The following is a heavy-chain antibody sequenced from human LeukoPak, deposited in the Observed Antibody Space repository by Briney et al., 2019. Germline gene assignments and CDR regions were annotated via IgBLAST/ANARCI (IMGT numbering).Heavy chain of an antibody. Sequence: SETLSLTCAVYGGSFSGYFWDWIRQPPGKGLEWIGEINHSGNTKYSPSLKSRVTMSLDTSKNQFSLRLSSVTAADTAVYYCATRPSWALNYYFDYWGQGTLVTVSS. CDR2: INHSGNT. CDR1: GGSFSGYF. CDR3: ATRPSWALNYYFDY. V-gene: IGHV4-34*01. J-gene: IGHJ4*02. D-gene: IGHD7-27*01.